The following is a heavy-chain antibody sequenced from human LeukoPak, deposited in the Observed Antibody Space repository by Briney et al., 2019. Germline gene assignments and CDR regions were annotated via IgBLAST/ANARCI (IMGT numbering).Heavy chain of an antibody. V-gene: IGHV3-15*07. Sequence: GGSLRLSCAASGFTFSNAWMNWVRQAPGKGLEWVGRIKSKTDGGTTDYAAPVKGGFTISRDDSKNTLYLQMNSLKTEDTAVYYCTTLKMDYYYGMDVWGQGTTVTVSS. J-gene: IGHJ6*02. CDR2: IKSKTDGGTT. CDR1: GFTFSNAW. CDR3: TTLKMDYYYGMDV. D-gene: IGHD5-24*01.